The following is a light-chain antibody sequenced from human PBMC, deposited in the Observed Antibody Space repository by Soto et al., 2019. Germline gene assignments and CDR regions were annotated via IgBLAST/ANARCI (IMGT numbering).Light chain of an antibody. CDR3: QSYDSSLSGSV. CDR2: GNN. J-gene: IGLJ2*01. CDR1: NSNIGAGYD. Sequence: QSVLTQPTSVSGAPGQRVSISCTGTNSNIGAGYDVHWYQQLPGTAPKLLIFGNNNRPSGVPDRFSGSKSGTSASLAITGLQAEDEADYYCQSYDSSLSGSVFGGGTKVTVL. V-gene: IGLV1-40*01.